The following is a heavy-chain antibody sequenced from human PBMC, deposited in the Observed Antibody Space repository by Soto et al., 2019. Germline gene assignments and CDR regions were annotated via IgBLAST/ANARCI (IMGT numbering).Heavy chain of an antibody. CDR1: GFTFSSYG. D-gene: IGHD2-15*01. CDR3: AKQWCYLCYGMDV. V-gene: IGHV3-30*18. J-gene: IGHJ6*02. CDR2: ISYDGSNK. Sequence: GGSLRLSCAASGFTFSSYGMHWVRQAPGKGLEWVAVISYDGSNKYYADSVKGRFTISRDNSKNTLYLQMNSLRAEDTAVYYCAKQWCYLCYGMDVWGQGTTVTVSS.